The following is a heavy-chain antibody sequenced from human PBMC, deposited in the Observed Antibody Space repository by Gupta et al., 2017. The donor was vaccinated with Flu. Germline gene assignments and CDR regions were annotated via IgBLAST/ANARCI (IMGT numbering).Heavy chain of an antibody. CDR2: FYYSGGPSP. V-gene: IGHV4-39*01. CDR1: TIHS. D-gene: IGHD1-26*01. CDR3: ARVGSSGPGSFDY. J-gene: IGHJ4*02. Sequence: TIHSWGWVRQAPRKGLEWIGTFYYSGGPSPYYNPSLKSRATISVDTSKNQFSLKLNSMTAADTALYFCARVGSSGPGSFDYWGQGTLVTVSS.